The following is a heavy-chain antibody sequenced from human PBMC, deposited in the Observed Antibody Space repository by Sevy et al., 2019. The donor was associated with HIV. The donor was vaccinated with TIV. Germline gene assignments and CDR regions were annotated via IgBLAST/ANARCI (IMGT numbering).Heavy chain of an antibody. CDR3: ARDEGNSGGWFSWFDP. Sequence: SETLSLTCAVSGYSISSGYCWGWIRQPPGKGLEWIGSIYHSGSTYYNPSLKSRVTISVDTSKNQFSLKLTSVTAADTAVYYCARDEGNSGGWFSWFDPWGQGTLVTVSS. D-gene: IGHD6-19*01. CDR1: GYSISSGYC. J-gene: IGHJ5*02. CDR2: IYHSGST. V-gene: IGHV4-38-2*02.